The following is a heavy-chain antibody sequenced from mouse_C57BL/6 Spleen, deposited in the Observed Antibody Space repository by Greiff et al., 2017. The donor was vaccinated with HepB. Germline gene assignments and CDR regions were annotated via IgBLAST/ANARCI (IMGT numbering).Heavy chain of an antibody. CDR3: TDYDGGSSYWYVDV. J-gene: IGHJ1*03. CDR1: GFNIKDYY. CDR2: IDPEDGDT. V-gene: IGHV14-1*01. D-gene: IGHD2-4*01. Sequence: EVHLVESGAELVRPGASVKLSCTASGFNIKDYYMHWVKQRPEQGLEWIGRIDPEDGDTEYAPKFQGKATMTADTSSNTAYLQLSSLTSEDTAVYYCTDYDGGSSYWYVDVWGTGTTVTVSS.